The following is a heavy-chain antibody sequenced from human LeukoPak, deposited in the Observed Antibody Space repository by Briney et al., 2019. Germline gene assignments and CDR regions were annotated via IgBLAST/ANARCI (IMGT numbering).Heavy chain of an antibody. CDR1: GYTFTGYY. CDR2: INPNSCGT. V-gene: IGHV1-2*02. Sequence: ASVKVSCKASGYTFTGYYIHWVRQAPGQGLECMGWINPNSCGTNYAQKFQGRVTLTRDTSISTAYMELSRLTSDDTAVYFCARDLGRDGSGWYPYHDYWGQGTLVIVSS. D-gene: IGHD6-19*01. CDR3: ARDLGRDGSGWYPYHDY. J-gene: IGHJ4*02.